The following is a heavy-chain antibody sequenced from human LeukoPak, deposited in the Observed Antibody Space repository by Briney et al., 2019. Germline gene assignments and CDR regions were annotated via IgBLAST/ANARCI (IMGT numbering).Heavy chain of an antibody. J-gene: IGHJ5*02. CDR1: GGSFSGYY. CDR3: ATVPTGIAAAGTGWFDP. V-gene: IGHV4-34*01. CDR2: INHSGST. Sequence: SETLSLTCAVYGGSFSGYYWSWVRQPPGKGREWVGEINHSGSTNYNPSLKSRVTISVDTSNHQFSLKLSSVPAADTAVYYCATVPTGIAAAGTGWFDPWGQGTLVTVSS. D-gene: IGHD6-13*01.